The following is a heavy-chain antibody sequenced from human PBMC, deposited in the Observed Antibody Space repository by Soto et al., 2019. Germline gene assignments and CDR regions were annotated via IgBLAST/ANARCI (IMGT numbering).Heavy chain of an antibody. Sequence: QVQLVESGGGVVQPGRSLRLSCAASGFTFSSYGMHWVRQAPGKGLEWVAVISYDGSNKYYADSVKGRFTISRDNSKNTLYLQMNSLRAEDTAVYYCRRDSIDYWGQGILVTVSS. J-gene: IGHJ4*02. D-gene: IGHD2-21*01. CDR3: RRDSIDY. CDR2: ISYDGSNK. V-gene: IGHV3-30*03. CDR1: GFTFSSYG.